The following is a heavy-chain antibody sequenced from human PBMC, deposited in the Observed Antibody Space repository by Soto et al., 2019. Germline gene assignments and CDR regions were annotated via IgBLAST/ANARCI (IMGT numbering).Heavy chain of an antibody. V-gene: IGHV1-18*01. Sequence: QVQLVQSGAEVKNPGASVKVSCKASGYTFTTYGISWVRQAPGQGLEWMGWISAYSGNTNYAQKLQGRVTMTTDTSTSTAYMELRSLRSDDTAVYYCARDDYYGLGSPYGMDVWGQGTTVTVSS. CDR2: ISAYSGNT. CDR1: GYTFTTYG. CDR3: ARDDYYGLGSPYGMDV. J-gene: IGHJ6*02. D-gene: IGHD3-10*01.